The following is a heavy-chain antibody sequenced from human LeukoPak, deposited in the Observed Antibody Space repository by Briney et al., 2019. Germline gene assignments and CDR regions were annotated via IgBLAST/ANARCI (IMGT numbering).Heavy chain of an antibody. CDR3: ARGRRAVRGVIPFNYGMDV. CDR1: GYTFTSYD. J-gene: IGHJ6*02. V-gene: IGHV1-8*01. Sequence: GASVKVSCKASGYTFTSYDINWVRQATGQGLEWMGWMNPNSGNTGYAQKFQGRVTMTRNTSIDTAFLEVSSLTSDDTAVYYCARGRRAVRGVIPFNYGMDVWGLGTAVTVSS. CDR2: MNPNSGNT. D-gene: IGHD3-10*01.